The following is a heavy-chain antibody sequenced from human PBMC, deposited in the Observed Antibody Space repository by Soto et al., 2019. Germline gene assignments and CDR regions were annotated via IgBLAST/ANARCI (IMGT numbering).Heavy chain of an antibody. V-gene: IGHV3-23*01. CDR3: AKPDRYASGTYPYPFPPDAFDI. J-gene: IGHJ3*02. CDR2: ITNSGGTT. D-gene: IGHD3-10*01. Sequence: PGGSLRLSWGASGFTFNLYAMSWGRQAPGKGLEGVSGITNSGGTTYYADSVKGRFTIPRDNSKNTLYLQMNSLSAEDTAAYYCAKPDRYASGTYPYPFPPDAFDIWGQGTMVT. CDR1: GFTFNLYA.